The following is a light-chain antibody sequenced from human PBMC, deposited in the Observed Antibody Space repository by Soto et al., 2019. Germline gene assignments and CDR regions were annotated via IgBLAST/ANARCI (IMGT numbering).Light chain of an antibody. V-gene: IGKV3-20*01. CDR2: GAS. J-gene: IGKJ2*03. Sequence: EIVLTQSPGTLSLSPGERATLSCRASQSVSSTYLAWYQQKPGQAPRLLIYGASSRATGIPDRFSGSGSGTDFTLTISRLEPEDFAVYYGQQYGPSFPLYSVGQGTKLEIK. CDR3: QQYGPSFPLYS. CDR1: QSVSSTY.